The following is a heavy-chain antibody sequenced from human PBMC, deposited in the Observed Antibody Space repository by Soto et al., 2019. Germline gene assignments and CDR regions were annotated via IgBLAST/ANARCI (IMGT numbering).Heavy chain of an antibody. Sequence: SENLSLTCTVSGGSISSGGYYWSWIRQLPGKGLEWIGYIYYSGSAYYNPSLKSRLTISVDTSENQFSLKLSSVTAADTAVYYCARDAPYTDFPYYYHGMDVWGQGTTVTVSS. V-gene: IGHV4-31*03. CDR3: ARDAPYTDFPYYYHGMDV. J-gene: IGHJ6*02. CDR1: GGSISSGGYY. D-gene: IGHD2-21*02. CDR2: IYYSGSA.